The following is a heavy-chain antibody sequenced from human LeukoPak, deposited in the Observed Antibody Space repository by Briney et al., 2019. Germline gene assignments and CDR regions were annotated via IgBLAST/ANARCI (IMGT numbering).Heavy chain of an antibody. J-gene: IGHJ6*03. V-gene: IGHV3-48*01. Sequence: GGSLRLSCAASGFTFSSYAMSWVRQAPGKGLEWVSYISSSSSTIYYADSVKGRFTISRDNAKNSLYLQMNSLRAEDTAVYYCARAVAAAGTRYYYYYMDVWGKGTTVTISS. CDR3: ARAVAAAGTRYYYYYMDV. CDR1: GFTFSSYA. CDR2: ISSSSSTI. D-gene: IGHD6-13*01.